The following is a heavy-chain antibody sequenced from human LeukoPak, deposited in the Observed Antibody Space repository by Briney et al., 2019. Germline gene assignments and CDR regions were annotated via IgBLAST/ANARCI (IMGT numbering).Heavy chain of an antibody. Sequence: GGSLRLSCAASGFTFSSYWMSWVRQAPGKGLEWVANIKQDGSEKYYVDSVKGRFTISRDNAKNTLYLQMNSLRAEDTAVYYCAREDFYGDSPFDYWGQGTLVTVSS. D-gene: IGHD4-17*01. J-gene: IGHJ4*02. CDR3: AREDFYGDSPFDY. CDR1: GFTFSSYW. V-gene: IGHV3-7*01. CDR2: IKQDGSEK.